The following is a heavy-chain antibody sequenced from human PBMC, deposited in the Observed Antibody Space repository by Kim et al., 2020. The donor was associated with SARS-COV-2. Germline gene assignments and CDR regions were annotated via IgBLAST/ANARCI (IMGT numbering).Heavy chain of an antibody. V-gene: IGHV3-23*01. J-gene: IGHJ5*02. CDR3: TKSPAATGRVLAWAPDGS. CDR2: ISHSGVYT. D-gene: IGHD6-13*01. CDR1: GFSFSSYG. Sequence: GGSLRLSCAASGFSFSSYGMSWVRQAPGKGLEWVSTISHSGVYTYYVDSVKGRFTISRDNSKNTLYLQMNNLRAEDTARYYCTKSPAATGRVLAWAPDGSWGQGTLVTVSA.